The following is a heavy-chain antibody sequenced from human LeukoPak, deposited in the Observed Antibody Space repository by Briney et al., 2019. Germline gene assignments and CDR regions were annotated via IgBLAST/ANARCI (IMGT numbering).Heavy chain of an antibody. V-gene: IGHV3-9*01. CDR3: XXXXLVXRFCDWFDP. D-gene: IGHD3-3*01. CDR2: ISWNSGSI. CDR1: GFTFDDYA. J-gene: IGHJ5*02. Sequence: GGSLRLSCAASGFTFDDYAMHWVRQAPGKGLEWVSGISWNSGSIGYADSVKGRFTISRDNAKNSLYLQMNSLRAEDTALYYCXXXXLVXRFCDWFDPWGQGTLVTVSS.